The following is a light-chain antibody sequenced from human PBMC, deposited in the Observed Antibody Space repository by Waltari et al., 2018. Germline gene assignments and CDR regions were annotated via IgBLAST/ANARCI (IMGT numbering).Light chain of an antibody. CDR1: QSVSIF. J-gene: IGKJ4*01. Sequence: RANQSVSIFVARYQQKPGQAPRLLISGASTRATGIPARFSGSGSGTEFTLTISSLQSEDFAIYYCQQYNDWPPLTVGGGTKLEIK. V-gene: IGKV3-15*01. CDR3: QQYNDWPPLT. CDR2: GAS.